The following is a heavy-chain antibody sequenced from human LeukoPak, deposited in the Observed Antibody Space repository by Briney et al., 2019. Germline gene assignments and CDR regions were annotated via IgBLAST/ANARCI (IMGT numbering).Heavy chain of an antibody. Sequence: SETLSLTCAVYGGSFSGYYWMGIRQPPGKAREGSVESNHSGNTNYNPSRERRVTISVDTSKNQFSLKLSSVTAAATAVSCCARHRSIVGSGGRCYSVLCPPKGYFDYWGQGPLVPVSS. CDR3: ARHRSIVGSGGRCYSVLCPPKGYFDY. CDR1: GGSFSGYY. J-gene: IGHJ4*02. D-gene: IGHD2-15*01. CDR2: SNHSGNT. V-gene: IGHV4-34*01.